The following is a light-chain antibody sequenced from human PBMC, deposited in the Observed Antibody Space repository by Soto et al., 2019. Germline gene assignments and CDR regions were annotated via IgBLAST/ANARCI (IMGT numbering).Light chain of an antibody. Sequence: DIQMTQSPSTLSASVGDRVTSTCRASQSISSWLAWYQQKPGKAPKLLIYDASSLESGVPSRFSGSGSGTEFTLTISSLQPDDFATYYCQQYNSYPCTFGQGTKLEIK. CDR1: QSISSW. CDR3: QQYNSYPCT. J-gene: IGKJ2*02. CDR2: DAS. V-gene: IGKV1-5*01.